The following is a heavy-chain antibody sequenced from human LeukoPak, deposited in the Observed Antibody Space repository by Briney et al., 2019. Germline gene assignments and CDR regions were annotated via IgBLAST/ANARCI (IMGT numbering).Heavy chain of an antibody. CDR2: ISYDGSNK. CDR1: GFTVNSKY. V-gene: IGHV3-30-3*01. Sequence: GGSLRLSCAASGFTVNSKYTSWVRQAPGTGLEWVAVISYDGSNKYYADSVKGRFTISRDNSKNTLYLQMNSLRAEDTAVYYCARQGDGYGLDYWGQGTLVTVSS. J-gene: IGHJ4*02. D-gene: IGHD5-18*01. CDR3: ARQGDGYGLDY.